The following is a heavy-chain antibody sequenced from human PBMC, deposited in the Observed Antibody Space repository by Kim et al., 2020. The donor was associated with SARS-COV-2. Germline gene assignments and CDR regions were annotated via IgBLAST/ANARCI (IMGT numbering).Heavy chain of an antibody. CDR2: ISTYNGNT. V-gene: IGHV1-18*01. J-gene: IGHJ4*02. Sequence: ASVKVSCKASGYTFISYGISWVRQARGQGLEWMGWISTYNGNTNYEQKLQGRVTMTTDTSTSTASMELRSLRSDDTAVYYCAVATHSYDSTGYFDYWGQGTLVTVSS. CDR1: GYTFISYG. CDR3: AVATHSYDSTGYFDY. D-gene: IGHD3-22*01.